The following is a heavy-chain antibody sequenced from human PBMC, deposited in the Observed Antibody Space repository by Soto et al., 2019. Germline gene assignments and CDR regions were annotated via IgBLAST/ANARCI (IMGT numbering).Heavy chain of an antibody. J-gene: IGHJ5*02. D-gene: IGHD5-18*01. CDR3: ARVYPSDTRYGYVGNNWFDP. V-gene: IGHV1-46*03. CDR2: INPSGGST. CDR1: GYTFTSYY. Sequence: QVQLVQSGAEVKKPGASVKVSCKASGYTFTSYYMHWVRQAPGQGLEWRGIINPSGGSTSYAQKFQGRVTMTRDTSTSTVYMERSSLRSEDTAVYYCARVYPSDTRYGYVGNNWFDPWGQGTLVTVSS.